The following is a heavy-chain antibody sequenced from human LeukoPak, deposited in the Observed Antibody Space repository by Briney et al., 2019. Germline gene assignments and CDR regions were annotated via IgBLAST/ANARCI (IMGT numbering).Heavy chain of an antibody. J-gene: IGHJ1*01. CDR1: GFTFSSYG. D-gene: IGHD2-15*01. V-gene: IGHV3-30*02. CDR3: AKVWPSSGGSYAKYFKH. Sequence: PGGSLRLSCAASGFTFSSYGMHWVRQAPGKGLEWVAFIRYDGSNKYYADSVKGRFTISRDNSKNTLYLQMNSLRAEDTAVYYCAKVWPSSGGSYAKYFKHWAQAPLVTVSS. CDR2: IRYDGSNK.